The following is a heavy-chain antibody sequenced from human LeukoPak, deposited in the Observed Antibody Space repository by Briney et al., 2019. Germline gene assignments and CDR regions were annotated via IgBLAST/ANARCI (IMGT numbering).Heavy chain of an antibody. CDR3: ARHGVLLWFGGDGMDV. J-gene: IGHJ6*02. V-gene: IGHV1-3*01. CDR2: INAGNGNT. CDR1: GYTFTSYA. D-gene: IGHD3-10*01. Sequence: ASVKVSCKASGYTFTSYAMHWVRQAPGQRLEWMGWINAGNGNTKYSQKFQGRVTITRDTSASTAYMELSSLRSEDTAVYYCARHGVLLWFGGDGMDVWGQGTTVTVSS.